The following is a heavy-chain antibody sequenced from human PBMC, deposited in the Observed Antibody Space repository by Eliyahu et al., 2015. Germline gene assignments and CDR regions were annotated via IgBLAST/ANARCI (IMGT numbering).Heavy chain of an antibody. CDR2: ISSSSSYI. J-gene: IGHJ4*02. CDR1: GXPFSSXX. CDR3: ARDHDGGTMVQVEYYFDY. Sequence: EVQLVESGGGLVKPGGSLXLSCAASGXPFSSXXRNWVRQAPGKGXEWVSSISSSSSYIYYADSVKGRFTISRDNAKNSLYLQMNSLRAEDTAVYYCARDHDGGTMVQVEYYFDYWGQGTLVTVSS. D-gene: IGHD3-10*01. V-gene: IGHV3-21*01.